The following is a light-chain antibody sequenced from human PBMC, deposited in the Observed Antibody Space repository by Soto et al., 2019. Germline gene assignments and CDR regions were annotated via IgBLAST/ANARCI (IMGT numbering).Light chain of an antibody. CDR2: GAS. Sequence: EIVMTQSPATLSVSPGERATLSCRASQSVSSNLAWYQQKPGQAPRLLIYGASTRATGIPVRFSGSGSGTEFTLTISSLQSEDFAVYYCQQRSNWPSVTFGGGTKVEIK. J-gene: IGKJ4*01. CDR1: QSVSSN. V-gene: IGKV3-15*01. CDR3: QQRSNWPSVT.